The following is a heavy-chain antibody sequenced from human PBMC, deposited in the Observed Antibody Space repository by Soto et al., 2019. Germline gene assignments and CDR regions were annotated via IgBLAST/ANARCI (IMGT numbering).Heavy chain of an antibody. CDR3: AKDPDDFWSGYYTGFGERFDP. Sequence: GGSLRLSCAASGFTFSSYAMSWVRQAPGKGLEWVSAISGSGGSTYYADSVKGRFTISRDNSKNTLYLQMNSLRAEDTAVYYCAKDPDDFWSGYYTGFGERFDPWGQGTLVTVSS. CDR2: ISGSGGST. CDR1: GFTFSSYA. J-gene: IGHJ5*02. V-gene: IGHV3-23*01. D-gene: IGHD3-3*01.